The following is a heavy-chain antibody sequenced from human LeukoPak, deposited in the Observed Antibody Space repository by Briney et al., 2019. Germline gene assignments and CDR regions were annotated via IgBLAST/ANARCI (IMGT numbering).Heavy chain of an antibody. D-gene: IGHD2-2*03. V-gene: IGHV3-23*01. CDR1: GFTFSGYA. Sequence: PGGSLRLSCTASGFTFSGYAMSWVRQAPGKGLEWVSAISGSGGSTYYADSVKGRFTISRDNSKNTLYLQMNSLRAEDTAVYYCAKSGYCSSTSCYGHYYYYYGMDVWGQGTTVTVSS. J-gene: IGHJ6*02. CDR2: ISGSGGST. CDR3: AKSGYCSSTSCYGHYYYYYGMDV.